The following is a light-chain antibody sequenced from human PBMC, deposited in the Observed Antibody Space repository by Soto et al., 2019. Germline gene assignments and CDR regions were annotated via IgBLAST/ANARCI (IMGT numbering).Light chain of an antibody. Sequence: QSALTQPASVSGSPGQSITISCTGTSSDVGGYNYVSWYQQHPGKAPKLMIYDVSNRPSGVSNRFSGSKSGNTASLTISGRQAEDEAAYYCSSYTSSSPPVVFGGGTKLTVL. V-gene: IGLV2-14*01. CDR1: SSDVGGYNY. CDR3: SSYTSSSPPVV. J-gene: IGLJ2*01. CDR2: DVS.